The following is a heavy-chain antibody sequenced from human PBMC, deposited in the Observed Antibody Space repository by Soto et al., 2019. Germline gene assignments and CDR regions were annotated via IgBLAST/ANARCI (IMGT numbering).Heavy chain of an antibody. D-gene: IGHD3-16*01. J-gene: IGHJ4*02. V-gene: IGHV1-18*01. CDR3: AREVEGRGGDRDY. CDR1: GYTFTSYG. Sequence: QVQLGQSGVEVKKPGASVKVSCKASGYTFTSYGISWVRQAPGQGLEWMGWTIGYKGNTNYAQKFQGRVTVTTDTSTRTASMELRSPRSDDAAGYYCAREVEGRGGDRDYWGQGARVTVSS. CDR2: TIGYKGNT.